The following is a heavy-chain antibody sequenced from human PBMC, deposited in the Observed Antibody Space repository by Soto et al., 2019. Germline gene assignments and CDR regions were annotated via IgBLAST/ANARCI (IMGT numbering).Heavy chain of an antibody. D-gene: IGHD2-15*01. J-gene: IGHJ6*02. CDR3: ARGPPRGYCSGGSCYSVPYYYGMDV. CDR1: GGSFSGYY. V-gene: IGHV4-34*01. Sequence: QVQLQQWGAGLLKPSETLSLTCAVYGGSFSGYYWSWIRQPPGKGLEWIGEINHSGSTNYNPSLKSRVTISVDTSKNQFSLKLSYVTAADTAVYYCARGPPRGYCSGGSCYSVPYYYGMDVWGQGTTVTVSS. CDR2: INHSGST.